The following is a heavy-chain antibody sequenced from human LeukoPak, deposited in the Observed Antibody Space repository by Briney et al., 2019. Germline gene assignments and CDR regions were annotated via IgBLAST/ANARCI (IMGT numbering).Heavy chain of an antibody. CDR1: GGSVSRVSLY. Sequence: PSETLSLTCTVSGGSVSRVSLYWAWIRQSPGKGLEWIGYVYYTGSTNYNPPLKSRVSISIDTSKNQFSLKLNSVTAADTAVYYCARGGPSWWYGFDTWGQGTMVTVSS. V-gene: IGHV4-61*01. J-gene: IGHJ3*02. CDR2: VYYTGST. D-gene: IGHD2-15*01. CDR3: ARGGPSWWYGFDT.